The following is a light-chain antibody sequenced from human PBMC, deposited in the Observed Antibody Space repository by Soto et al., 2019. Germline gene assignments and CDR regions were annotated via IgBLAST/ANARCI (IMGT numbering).Light chain of an antibody. CDR1: QGVSF. CDR3: QQRSNWPGLT. J-gene: IGKJ4*01. Sequence: EMVLTQSPATLSLSPGERATLSCRASQGVSFLAWFQQKPGQTPRLLIYDTSNRATGIPARFSGSGSGTDFTLTISSLEPEDFAVYYCQQRSNWPGLTFGGGTKVDIK. V-gene: IGKV3-11*01. CDR2: DTS.